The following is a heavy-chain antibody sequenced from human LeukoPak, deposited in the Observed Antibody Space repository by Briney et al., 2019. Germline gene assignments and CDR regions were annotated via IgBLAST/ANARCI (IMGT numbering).Heavy chain of an antibody. Sequence: GGSLRLSCAASGFTVSSNYKSWVRQAPGKGLEWVSVIYSGGSTYYADSVKGRFTISRDSSKNTLYLHMHSLRAEDTAVYYCARSSDSYDSSGYYGYWGQGSLVTVSS. D-gene: IGHD3-22*01. CDR1: GFTVSSNY. CDR2: IYSGGST. CDR3: ARSSDSYDSSGYYGY. J-gene: IGHJ4*02. V-gene: IGHV3-53*01.